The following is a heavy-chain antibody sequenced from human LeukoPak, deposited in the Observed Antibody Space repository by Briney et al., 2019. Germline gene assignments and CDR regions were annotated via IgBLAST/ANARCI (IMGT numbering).Heavy chain of an antibody. D-gene: IGHD2-21*02. V-gene: IGHV1-69*06. Sequence: GASVKVSCKASGGTFSSYAISWVRQAPGQGLEWMGGIIPIFGTANYAQKFQGRVTITADKSTSTAYMELSSLRSEDTAVYYCATLLSRDHGMDVWGKGTTVTVSS. CDR3: ATLLSRDHGMDV. J-gene: IGHJ6*04. CDR1: GGTFSSYA. CDR2: IIPIFGTA.